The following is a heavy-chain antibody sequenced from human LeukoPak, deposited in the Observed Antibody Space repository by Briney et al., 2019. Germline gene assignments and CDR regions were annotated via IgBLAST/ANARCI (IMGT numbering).Heavy chain of an antibody. J-gene: IGHJ3*02. CDR2: IIWNSGSI. CDR1: GFTFEDYA. Sequence: GRSLRLSCAASGFTFEDYAMHWVRQAPGKGLEWVSSIIWNSGSIYYADSVKGRFTISRDNCKNSLYLQMNSLSSEDMALYYCPKGLEDSSSSTDAFHIWRQGTMATVSS. V-gene: IGHV3-9*03. D-gene: IGHD6-6*01. CDR3: PKGLEDSSSSTDAFHI.